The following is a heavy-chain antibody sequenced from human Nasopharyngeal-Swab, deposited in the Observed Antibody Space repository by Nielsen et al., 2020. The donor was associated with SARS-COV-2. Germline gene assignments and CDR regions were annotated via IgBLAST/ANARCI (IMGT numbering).Heavy chain of an antibody. D-gene: IGHD3-22*01. CDR1: GFTFSSSA. Sequence: GGSLRLSCAASGFTFSSSAMHWVRQAPGKGLEWVAVISYDGSNKYFADSVKGRFTISRDNSKNTLYLQMNSLRAEDTAVYYCASPPLDSSGYYYGFHYWGQGTLVTVSS. J-gene: IGHJ4*02. CDR2: ISYDGSNK. CDR3: ASPPLDSSGYYYGFHY. V-gene: IGHV3-30-3*01.